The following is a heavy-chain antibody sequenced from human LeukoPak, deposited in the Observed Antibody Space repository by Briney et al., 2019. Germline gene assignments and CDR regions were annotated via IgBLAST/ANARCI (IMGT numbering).Heavy chain of an antibody. CDR2: VNYYENT. CDR3: ARASRNTAMANYYFDH. Sequence: SETLSLTCAVYGGSFSGFYWSWIRQPPGKGLEWIGEVNYYENTNYNPSLASRVTISVDTSKNQFSLKLTSVTAADTAVYFCARASRNTAMANYYFDHWGQGTLVTVSS. CDR1: GGSFSGFY. J-gene: IGHJ4*02. V-gene: IGHV4-34*01. D-gene: IGHD5-18*01.